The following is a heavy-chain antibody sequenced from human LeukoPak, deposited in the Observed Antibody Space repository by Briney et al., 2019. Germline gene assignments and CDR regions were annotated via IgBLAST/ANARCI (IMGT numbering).Heavy chain of an antibody. CDR2: ISYEGGTQ. CDR1: GVTLSPYG. Sequence: GGSLRLSCAASGVTLSPYGMHWVRQAPGKGLEWVAVISYEGGTQHYADSVKGRFIISRDNPRNTLYLQMNILRTEDAAVYYCAKEGTPQVSTWYDLWGQGTQVIVSS. J-gene: IGHJ5*02. D-gene: IGHD3-10*01. CDR3: AKEGTPQVSTWYDL. V-gene: IGHV3-30*18.